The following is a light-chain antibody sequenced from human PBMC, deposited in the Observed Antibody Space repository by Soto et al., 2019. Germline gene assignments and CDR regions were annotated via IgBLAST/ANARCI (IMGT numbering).Light chain of an antibody. CDR3: QHYGSALFT. CDR1: QSFSSSY. V-gene: IGKV3-20*01. Sequence: EIVLTQSPGTLSLSPGERATLSCRASQSFSSSYLAWYQQKPGQAPRLLIYGASSRATGIPDRFSGIGSGTYFFLSCSSLEREDFAVYYCQHYGSALFTFGPGTKVDVK. CDR2: GAS. J-gene: IGKJ3*01.